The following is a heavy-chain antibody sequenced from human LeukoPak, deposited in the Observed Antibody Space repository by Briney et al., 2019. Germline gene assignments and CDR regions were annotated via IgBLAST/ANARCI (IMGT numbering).Heavy chain of an antibody. CDR3: AGGDYVNCYFDY. Sequence: GASVKVSCKASGGTFSSYAISWVRQAPGQGLDWMGRIIPILGIANYAQKFQGRVTITADKSTSTAYMELSSLRSEDTAVYYCAGGDYVNCYFDYWGQGTLVTVSS. CDR1: GGTFSSYA. V-gene: IGHV1-69*04. D-gene: IGHD4-17*01. J-gene: IGHJ4*02. CDR2: IIPILGIA.